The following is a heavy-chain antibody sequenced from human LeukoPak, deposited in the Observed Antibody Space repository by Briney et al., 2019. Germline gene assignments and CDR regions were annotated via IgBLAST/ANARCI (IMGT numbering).Heavy chain of an antibody. J-gene: IGHJ4*02. Sequence: GGSLRLSCVVSVYSFSTNMMNWVRQAPGKGLEWVATILPAGKESYRVDSVKGRFIISRGNAKNSLFLEMNSLRHDDTALYYCMSAHGYWGQGTLVAVSS. CDR2: ILPAGKES. CDR3: MSAHGY. CDR1: VYSFSTNM. V-gene: IGHV3-7*01.